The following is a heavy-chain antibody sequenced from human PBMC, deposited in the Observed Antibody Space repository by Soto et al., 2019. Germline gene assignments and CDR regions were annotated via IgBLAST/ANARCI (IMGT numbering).Heavy chain of an antibody. J-gene: IGHJ4*02. Sequence: GASVKVSCKASGYTFTSYGISWVRQAPGQGLEWMGWSSAYNGNTNYAQKLQGRVTMTTDTYTSTAYMELRSLGSDDKAVYYCVRDSRGGAARRPTFYYWGRGTLVTVSS. V-gene: IGHV1-18*01. CDR2: SSAYNGNT. D-gene: IGHD6-6*01. CDR1: GYTFTSYG. CDR3: VRDSRGGAARRPTFYY.